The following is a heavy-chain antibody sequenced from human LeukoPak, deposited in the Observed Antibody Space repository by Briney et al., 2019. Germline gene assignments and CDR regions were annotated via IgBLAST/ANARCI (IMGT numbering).Heavy chain of an antibody. V-gene: IGHV3-7*01. J-gene: IGHJ6*03. CDR2: IKHDGSEK. D-gene: IGHD7-27*01. CDR1: GFTFSSYW. CDR3: ARDRTQHFYWGESLYYYMDV. Sequence: GGSLRLSCAASGFTFSSYWMSWVRQAPGKGLEWVASIKHDGSEKYYVDSVKGRFTISRDDAKNSLYLQMNSLRAEDTAVYYCARDRTQHFYWGESLYYYMDVWGKGTTVTVSS.